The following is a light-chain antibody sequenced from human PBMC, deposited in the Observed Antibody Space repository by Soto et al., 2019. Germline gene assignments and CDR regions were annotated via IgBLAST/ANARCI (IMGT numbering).Light chain of an antibody. CDR3: QQYEKWPRT. J-gene: IGKJ1*01. CDR2: GAS. CDR1: QRVSRK. Sequence: IVVTQSPATLSVSPWERATLSCRASQRVSRKLAWYQQTRGQAPRLLMYGASTRATGVPARFSGSGSGTGFTLTISSLQSEDFAVYYCQQYEKWPRTFGQGTKVDIK. V-gene: IGKV3-15*01.